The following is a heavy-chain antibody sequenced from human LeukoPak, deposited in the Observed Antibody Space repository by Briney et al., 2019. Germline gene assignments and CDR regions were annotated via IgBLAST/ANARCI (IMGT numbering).Heavy chain of an antibody. J-gene: IGHJ4*02. V-gene: IGHV4-39*07. CDR3: ARGIRGAADY. D-gene: IGHD3-16*01. CDR2: IYHSGST. CDR1: GGSISSSSYY. Sequence: SETLSLTCTVSGGSISSSSYYWGWIRQPPGKGLEWIGSIYHSGSTYYNPSLKSRVTISVDTSKNQFSLNLNSVTAADTAVYYCARGIRGAADYWGQGTLVTVSS.